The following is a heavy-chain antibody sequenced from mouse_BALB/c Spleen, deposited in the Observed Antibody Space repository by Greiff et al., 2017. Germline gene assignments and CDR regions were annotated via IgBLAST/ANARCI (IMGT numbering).Heavy chain of an antibody. J-gene: IGHJ3*01. CDR3: ARARYRYDVWFAY. Sequence: EVKLQESGPGLVKPSQSLSLTCSVTGYSITSGYYWNWIRQFPGNKLEWMGYISYDGSNNYNPSLKNRISITRDTSKNQFFLKLNSVTTEDTATYYCARARYRYDVWFAYWGQGTLVTVSA. V-gene: IGHV3-6*02. CDR2: ISYDGSN. CDR1: GYSITSGYY. D-gene: IGHD2-14*01.